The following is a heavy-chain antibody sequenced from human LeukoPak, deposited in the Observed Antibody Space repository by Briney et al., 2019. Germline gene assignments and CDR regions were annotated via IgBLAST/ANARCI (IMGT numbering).Heavy chain of an antibody. CDR3: ARGGIVVVPAAISWFDP. D-gene: IGHD2-2*02. CDR1: GGSISSGDYY. J-gene: IGHJ5*02. V-gene: IGHV4-30-4*01. CDR2: IYYSGST. Sequence: PSETLSLTCTVSGGSISSGDYYWSWIRQPPGKGLEWIGYIYYSGSTYYNPSLKIRITLSVDTSKNQFSLKLSSVTAADTAVYYCARGGIVVVPAAISWFDPWGQGTMVTVSS.